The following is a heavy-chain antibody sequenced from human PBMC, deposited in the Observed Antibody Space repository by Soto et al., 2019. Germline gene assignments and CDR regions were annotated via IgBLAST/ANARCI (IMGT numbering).Heavy chain of an antibody. CDR3: ARVLPPFDP. Sequence: ASVKVSCKASGKTVPNYAIHWVRQAPGQRLEWMGWINAYNGNTNYAQKLQGRVTMTTDTSTSTAYMELRSLRSDDTAVYYCARVLPPFDPWGQGTLVTVSS. J-gene: IGHJ5*02. V-gene: IGHV1-18*01. CDR1: GKTVPNYA. CDR2: INAYNGNT.